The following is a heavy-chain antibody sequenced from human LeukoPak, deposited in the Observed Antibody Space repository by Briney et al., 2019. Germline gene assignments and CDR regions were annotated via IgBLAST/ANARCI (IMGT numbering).Heavy chain of an antibody. J-gene: IGHJ4*02. V-gene: IGHV3-21*01. CDR3: ARDHGAVAGPEFD. CDR1: GLTFSSYS. D-gene: IGHD6-19*01. CDR2: ISSSSSYI. Sequence: GRSLRLSCAASGLTFSSYSMNWVRQAPGKGLEWVSSISSSSSYIYYADSVKGRFTISRDNAKNSLYLQMNSLRAEDAAVYYCARDHGAVAGPEFDWGQGTLVTVSS.